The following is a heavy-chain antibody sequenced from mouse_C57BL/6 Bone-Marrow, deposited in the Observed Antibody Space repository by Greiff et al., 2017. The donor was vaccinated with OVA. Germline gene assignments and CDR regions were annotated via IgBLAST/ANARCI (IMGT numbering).Heavy chain of an antibody. CDR1: GFTFSDYY. CDR3: ARRADGYFDY. CDR2: ISNGGGST. D-gene: IGHD2-3*01. Sequence: EVNVVESGGGLVQPGGSLKLSCAASGFTFSDYYMYWVRQTPEKRLEWVAYISNGGGSTYYPDTVKGRFTISRDNAKNTLYLQMSRLKSEDTAMYYCARRADGYFDYWGQGTTLTVSS. V-gene: IGHV5-12*01. J-gene: IGHJ2*01.